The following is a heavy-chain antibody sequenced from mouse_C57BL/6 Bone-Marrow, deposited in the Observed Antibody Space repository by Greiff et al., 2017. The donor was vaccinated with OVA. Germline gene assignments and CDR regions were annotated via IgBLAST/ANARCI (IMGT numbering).Heavy chain of an antibody. Sequence: QVQLQQSGPGLVQPSQCLSIPCTVSGFSLTSYGVHWVRQSPGKGLEWLGVIWSGGGTDYNAAFISRLSISNANSKSQVFFKMNSLPADDTAIYCCASVPLYPSWYFDVWGTGTTVTVSS. CDR1: GFSLTSYG. J-gene: IGHJ1*03. D-gene: IGHD1-1*01. CDR3: ASVPLYPSWYFDV. CDR2: IWSGGGT. V-gene: IGHV2-2*01.